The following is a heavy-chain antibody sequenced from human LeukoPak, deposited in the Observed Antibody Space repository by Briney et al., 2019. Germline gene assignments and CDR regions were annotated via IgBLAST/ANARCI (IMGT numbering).Heavy chain of an antibody. CDR3: AKESGYCSGGSCYSEYYFDY. J-gene: IGHJ4*02. Sequence: GGSLRLSCAASGFTFSSYTMSWVRQAPGKGLEWVSGIRGSGGSTYYADSVKGRFTISRDNSKNTLYLQMNRQRAEDTAVYYCAKESGYCSGGSCYSEYYFDYWGQGTLVTVSS. CDR2: IRGSGGST. CDR1: GFTFSSYT. D-gene: IGHD2-15*01. V-gene: IGHV3-23*01.